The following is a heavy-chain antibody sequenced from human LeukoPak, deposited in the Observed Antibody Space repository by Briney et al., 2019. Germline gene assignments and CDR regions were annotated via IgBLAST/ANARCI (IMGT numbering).Heavy chain of an antibody. V-gene: IGHV3-21*01. D-gene: IGHD6-13*01. CDR2: ISSSSSYI. CDR3: AREPYSSSWVDY. Sequence: GGSLRLSCAASGFTFSTYSMNWVRQAPGKGLEWVSSISSSSSYIYYADSVKGRFTISRDNAKNSLCLQMNSLRAEDTAVYYCAREPYSSSWVDYWGQGTLVTVSS. J-gene: IGHJ4*02. CDR1: GFTFSTYS.